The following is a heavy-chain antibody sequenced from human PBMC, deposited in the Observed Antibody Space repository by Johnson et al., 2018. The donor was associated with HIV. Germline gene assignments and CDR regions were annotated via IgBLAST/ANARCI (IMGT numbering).Heavy chain of an antibody. Sequence: EVQLVESGGGLVQPGGSLRLSCAASGFTVSNNYMTWVRQAPGKGLEWVSLIYSGGSTYYADSVKGRFTISRDNSKNTLYLQMNSLRAEDTAVYYCAKGLAAFFAFDIWGQGTMVTVSS. CDR3: AKGLAAFFAFDI. CDR2: IYSGGST. CDR1: GFTVSNNY. V-gene: IGHV3-66*01. D-gene: IGHD3-3*01. J-gene: IGHJ3*02.